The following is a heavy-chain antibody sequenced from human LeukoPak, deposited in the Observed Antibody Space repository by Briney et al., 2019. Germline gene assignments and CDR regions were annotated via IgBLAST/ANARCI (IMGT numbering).Heavy chain of an antibody. D-gene: IGHD2-2*01. CDR1: GYTFTSYY. V-gene: IGHV1-46*01. CDR3: AREGPTAIKYYFDY. CDR2: INPSGGST. Sequence: ASVKVSCKASGYTFTSYYVHWVRQAPGQWLEWMGIINPSGGSTSSAQKFQGRVTMTSDTSTSTVYMELSSLRSEDTAVYYCAREGPTAIKYYFDYWGQGTLVTVSS. J-gene: IGHJ4*02.